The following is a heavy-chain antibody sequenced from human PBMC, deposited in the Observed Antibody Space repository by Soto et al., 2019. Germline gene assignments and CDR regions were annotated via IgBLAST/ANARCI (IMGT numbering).Heavy chain of an antibody. CDR3: ARGKIAAAGTWRALNWFDP. CDR2: VYYSGST. J-gene: IGHJ5*02. D-gene: IGHD6-13*01. Sequence: ETLSLTCTVSGGSVNSASYYWSWIRQPPGKGLEWIGYVYYSGSTNYNPSLKSRVTISDDTSKNQISLKLSSVTAADTAMYYCARGKIAAAGTWRALNWFDPWGQGTLVTVSS. V-gene: IGHV4-61*01. CDR1: GGSVNSASYY.